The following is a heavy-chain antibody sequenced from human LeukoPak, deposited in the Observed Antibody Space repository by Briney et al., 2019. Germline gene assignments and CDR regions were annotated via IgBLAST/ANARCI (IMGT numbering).Heavy chain of an antibody. D-gene: IGHD3-9*01. CDR3: ARVGTGLRYFDWLLRPLGAFDI. J-gene: IGHJ3*02. CDR2: IKQDGSEK. V-gene: IGHV3-7*01. CDR1: GFTFSSYW. Sequence: GGSLRLSCAASGFTFSSYWMSWVRQAPGKGLEWVANIKQDGSEKYYVDSVKGRFTISRDNAKNSLYLQMNSLRAEDTAVYYCARVGTGLRYFDWLLRPLGAFDIWGQGTMVTVSS.